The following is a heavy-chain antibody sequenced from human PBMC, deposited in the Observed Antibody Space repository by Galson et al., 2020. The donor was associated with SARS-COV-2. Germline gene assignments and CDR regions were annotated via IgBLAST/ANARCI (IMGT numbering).Heavy chain of an antibody. CDR1: GYSVSTTNY. CDR3: ARQGVNMIVLVTVPGWYFDL. D-gene: IGHD3-22*01. CDR2: VYPSGTA. V-gene: IGHV4-38-2*02. J-gene: IGHJ2*01. Sequence: SEPLSLTCTVSGYSVSTTNYWGWVRQPPGRGLEWIGSVYPSGTAYYNPSLKSRVTILVDTSKNQFSRRLDSVTAADTALYYCARQGVNMIVLVTVPGWYFDLWGRGTLVTVSS.